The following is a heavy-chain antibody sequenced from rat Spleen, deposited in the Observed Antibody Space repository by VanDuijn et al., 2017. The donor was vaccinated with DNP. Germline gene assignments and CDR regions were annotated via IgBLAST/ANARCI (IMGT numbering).Heavy chain of an antibody. CDR1: GFTFSNYD. CDR3: ARHEVYTTDYWYFDF. J-gene: IGHJ1*01. Sequence: EVQLVESGGGLVQPGRSMKLSCAASGFTFSNYDMAWVRQAPKKGLEWVATISYDGSRTYYRDSLKGRFTVSRENAKSTLYLQMDSLSSEDTATYYCARHEVYTTDYWYFDFWGPGTMVTVSS. CDR2: ISYDGSRT. V-gene: IGHV5-7*01. D-gene: IGHD1-6*01.